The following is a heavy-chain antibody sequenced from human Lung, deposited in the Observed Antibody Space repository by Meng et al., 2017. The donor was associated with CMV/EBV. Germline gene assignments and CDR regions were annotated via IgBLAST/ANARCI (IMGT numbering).Heavy chain of an antibody. D-gene: IGHD3-10*01. CDR2: ISYDGGKK. J-gene: IGHJ4*02. CDR3: AKDHGGSGTFEIES. V-gene: IGHV3-30*18. Sequence: ASGFTFRDYALHWVRQTPGKGLEWVAVISYDGGKKHHADSVKGRFTISRDNSGNTLYLQMNSLRSEDTAVYYCAKDHGGSGTFEIESWGQGTLVTVSS. CDR1: GFTFRDYA.